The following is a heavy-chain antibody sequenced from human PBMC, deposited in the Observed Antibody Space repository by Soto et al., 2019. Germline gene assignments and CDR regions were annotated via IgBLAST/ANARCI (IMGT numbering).Heavy chain of an antibody. CDR1: GFTFDTYG. Sequence: QVHLVESGGGVVQPGKSLRLSCVASGFTFDTYGIHWVRQAPGKGLQWVALISYEGSNTYYADSVRGRFTISRDNSKNALYLQMNTLRPEDTGVYYCARVTPGNNLYYFSGLDFWAQGTSVTVSS. V-gene: IGHV3-30-3*01. CDR2: ISYEGSNT. D-gene: IGHD1-1*01. CDR3: ARVTPGNNLYYFSGLDF. J-gene: IGHJ6*02.